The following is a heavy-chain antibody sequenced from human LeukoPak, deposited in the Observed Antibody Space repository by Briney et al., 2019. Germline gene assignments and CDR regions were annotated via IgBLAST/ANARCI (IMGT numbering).Heavy chain of an antibody. Sequence: GESLQISCKGSGYIFTSYYISWVRQMPGKGLEWMGNIYPGDSDTRYSPSFQGQVTISADRSISTAYLQWSSLKASDTAMYYCARLLGTPGIPGGFDPWGQGTLVTVSS. V-gene: IGHV5-51*01. J-gene: IGHJ5*02. CDR2: IYPGDSDT. CDR1: GYIFTSYY. D-gene: IGHD7-27*01. CDR3: ARLLGTPGIPGGFDP.